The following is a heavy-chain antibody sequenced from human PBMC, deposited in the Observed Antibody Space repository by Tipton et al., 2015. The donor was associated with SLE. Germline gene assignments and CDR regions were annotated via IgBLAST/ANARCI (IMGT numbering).Heavy chain of an antibody. CDR3: ARELVGAAKDFFDYFDS. CDR2: IYTGGST. J-gene: IGHJ4*02. CDR1: GGSISSGSYY. D-gene: IGHD1-26*01. Sequence: TLSLTCTVSGGSISSGSYYWTWIRQPAGKGLEWIGRIYTGGSTKYNPSLKSRVTISLDTSKHQFSLRLNSVTAADTAVYYCARELVGAAKDFFDYFDSWGRGTLVTVSS. V-gene: IGHV4-61*02.